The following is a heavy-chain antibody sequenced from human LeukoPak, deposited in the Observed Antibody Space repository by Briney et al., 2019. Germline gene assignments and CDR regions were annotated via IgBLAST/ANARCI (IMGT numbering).Heavy chain of an antibody. D-gene: IGHD4-17*01. CDR3: ARAPTVTTYGWFDP. V-gene: IGHV4-34*01. J-gene: IGHJ5*02. CDR1: GGSFSGYY. Sequence: SETLSLTCAVYGGSFSGYYWSWIRQPPGKGLEWIGEINHSGSTNYNPSLKSRVTLSVDASKNQFSLKLSSVTAADTAVYYCARAPTVTTYGWFDPWGQGTLVTVSS. CDR2: INHSGST.